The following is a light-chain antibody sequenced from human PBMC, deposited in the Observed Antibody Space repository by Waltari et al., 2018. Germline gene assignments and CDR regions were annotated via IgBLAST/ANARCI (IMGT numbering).Light chain of an antibody. Sequence: DIQMTQSPSTVSASVGDRVTITCRASQSFSNSLAWYQQKPGKAPKLLIYGASTLESGVPSRFSGSGSGKDFTLTISSLQPDDFATYYCQQYATYPRTFAQGTKVEVK. J-gene: IGKJ1*01. V-gene: IGKV1-5*01. CDR2: GAS. CDR1: QSFSNS. CDR3: QQYATYPRT.